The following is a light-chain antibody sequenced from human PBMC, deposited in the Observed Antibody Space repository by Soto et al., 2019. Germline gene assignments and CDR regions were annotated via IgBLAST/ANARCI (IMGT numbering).Light chain of an antibody. J-gene: IGKJ2*01. V-gene: IGKV1-8*01. Sequence: AFRMTQSPSSFSASTGDRVTITCRASQDISSYLAWYQQKPGKAPKLLIYAASTLQSGVPSRFSGSGSGTDFTLTISCLQSEDFATYYCQQYYTYPPTFGQGTNLEIK. CDR1: QDISSY. CDR2: AAS. CDR3: QQYYTYPPT.